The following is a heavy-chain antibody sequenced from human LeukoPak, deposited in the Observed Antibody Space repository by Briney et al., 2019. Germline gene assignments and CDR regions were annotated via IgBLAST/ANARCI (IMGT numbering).Heavy chain of an antibody. D-gene: IGHD3-10*02. CDR2: ISGSGGST. J-gene: IGHJ4*02. V-gene: IGHV3-23*01. CDR1: GFTFSRYA. Sequence: GVSLRLSCAASGFTFSRYAMSWVPDAPGKGLEWGSAISGSGGSTYYADSVKGRFTISRDNPKNALYVHVNSQRAKDRAVYYCATGCSLGFDYWGQPTHVSVPS. CDR3: ATGCSLGFDY.